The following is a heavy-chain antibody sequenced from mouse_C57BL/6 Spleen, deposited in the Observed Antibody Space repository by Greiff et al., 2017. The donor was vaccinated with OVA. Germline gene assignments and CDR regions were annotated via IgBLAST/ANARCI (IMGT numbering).Heavy chain of an antibody. CDR1: GFTFSDYG. D-gene: IGHD2-1*01. V-gene: IGHV5-17*01. J-gene: IGHJ4*01. Sequence: EVQVVESGGGLVKPGGSLKLSCAASGFTFSDYGMHWVRQAPEKGLEWVAYISSGSSTIYYADTVKGRFTISRDNAKNTLFLQMTSLRSEDTAMYYCARRDYGNYDAMDYWGQGTSVTVSS. CDR3: ARRDYGNYDAMDY. CDR2: ISSGSSTI.